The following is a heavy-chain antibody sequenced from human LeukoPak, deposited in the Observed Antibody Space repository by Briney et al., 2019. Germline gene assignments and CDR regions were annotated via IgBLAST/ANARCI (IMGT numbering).Heavy chain of an antibody. CDR1: GYTFTRYG. J-gene: IGHJ6*02. V-gene: IGHV1-2*02. Sequence: ASVKVSCKASGYTFTRYGTSWVRQAPGQGLEWMGWINPNSGGTNYPQKFQGRVTMTGDTSISTAYMELSSLRSDDTAMYYCARDVDGMDVWGQGTTVTVSS. CDR3: ARDVDGMDV. CDR2: INPNSGGT.